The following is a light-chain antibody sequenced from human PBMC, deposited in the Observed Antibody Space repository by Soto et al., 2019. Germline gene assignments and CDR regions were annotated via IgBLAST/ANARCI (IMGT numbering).Light chain of an antibody. J-gene: IGKJ1*01. CDR1: QSVSSN. Sequence: EIVMTQSPATLSLSPGERATLSCRASQSVSSNLAWYQQKPGQAPMLLIYGASNRATGIPARFSGIGSGTEFTLTVSSLKHEDFAVYYGQQSNNWTRTFGQGTKVDIK. V-gene: IGKV3-15*01. CDR3: QQSNNWTRT. CDR2: GAS.